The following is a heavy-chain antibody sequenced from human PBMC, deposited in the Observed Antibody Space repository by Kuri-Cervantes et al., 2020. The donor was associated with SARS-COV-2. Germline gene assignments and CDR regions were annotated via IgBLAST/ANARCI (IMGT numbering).Heavy chain of an antibody. CDR3: ARDPPDSSGYWSGSFDI. D-gene: IGHD3-22*01. V-gene: IGHV3-7*01. CDR2: IKQDGSEK. Sequence: GESLKISCAASGFTFSSYWMSWVRQAPGKGLEWVANIKQDGSEKYYVDSVKGRFTISRDNAKNSLYLQMNSLRAEDTAVYYCARDPPDSSGYWSGSFDIWGQGTMVTVSS. CDR1: GFTFSSYW. J-gene: IGHJ3*02.